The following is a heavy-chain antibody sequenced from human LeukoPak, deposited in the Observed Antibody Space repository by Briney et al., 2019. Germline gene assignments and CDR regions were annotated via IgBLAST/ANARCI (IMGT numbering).Heavy chain of an antibody. V-gene: IGHV4-59*01. J-gene: IGHJ4*02. CDR1: GGSLSGYY. CDR2: IYYSGST. CDR3: ARVRDGYNVADY. D-gene: IGHD5-24*01. Sequence: SQTLSLTCTVSGGSLSGYYTSWIRQPPGKGLEWIGYIYYSGSTNYNPSLKSRVTMSVDTSKNQFSLKLTSVAAADTAVDYCARVRDGYNVADYWGQGTLVTVSS.